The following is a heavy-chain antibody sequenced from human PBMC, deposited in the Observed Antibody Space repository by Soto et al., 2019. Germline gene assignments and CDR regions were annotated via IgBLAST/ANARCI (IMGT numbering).Heavy chain of an antibody. CDR2: IGGSYGVT. V-gene: IGHV3-23*02. Sequence: GGSLRLSCADSGSDFSYSAMSWVRQAPGKGLEWVAGIGGSYGVTDYGDSVRGRFTISRDNSRSMLYLQMHSLRAEDTAVYYCAKHGFCTSFTCFTYFNTWGLGTLVTVSS. CDR3: AKHGFCTSFTCFTYFNT. CDR1: GSDFSYSA. D-gene: IGHD2-8*01. J-gene: IGHJ5*02.